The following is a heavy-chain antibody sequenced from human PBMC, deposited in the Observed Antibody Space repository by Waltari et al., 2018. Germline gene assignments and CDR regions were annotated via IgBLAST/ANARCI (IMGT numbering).Heavy chain of an antibody. J-gene: IGHJ4*02. D-gene: IGHD2-8*01. V-gene: IGHV3-33*01. CDR1: GFTFSSYG. Sequence: QVQLVESGGGVVQPGRSLRLSCAASGFTFSSYGMHWVRQAPGQGLEWVAVIWYDGSNKYYADSVKGRFTISRDNSKNTLYLQMNSLRAEDTAVYYCAREALYCTNGVCYFGYYFDYWGQGTLVTVSS. CDR3: AREALYCTNGVCYFGYYFDY. CDR2: IWYDGSNK.